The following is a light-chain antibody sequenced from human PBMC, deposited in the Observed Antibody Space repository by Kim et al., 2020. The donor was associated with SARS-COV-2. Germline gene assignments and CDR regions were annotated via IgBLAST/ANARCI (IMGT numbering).Light chain of an antibody. J-gene: IGKJ4*01. CDR3: QQYAGSPT. CDR1: QSVSTNY. CDR2: GAS. V-gene: IGKV3-20*01. Sequence: ENVLTQSPGTLSLSPGERATLFCRASQSVSTNYLAWYQQKPGQAPRLLIYGASNRATGIPDRFSGSGSGADFTLTISRLEAEDFAVYYCQQYAGSPTFGRGTKVDIK.